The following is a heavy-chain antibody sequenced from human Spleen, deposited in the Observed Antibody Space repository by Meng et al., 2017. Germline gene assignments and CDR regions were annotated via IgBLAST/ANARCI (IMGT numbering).Heavy chain of an antibody. V-gene: IGHV3-53*01. J-gene: IGHJ4*02. CDR2: IYRDGAT. D-gene: IGHD3-3*01. CDR3: AKDPSNYDFWSGYYLGYFDY. CDR1: GFTVSSHY. Sequence: GESLKISCAASGFTVSSHYMCWVRQAPGKGLEWVSVIYRDGATDSADSVKGRFTISRDNSKNTLYLQMNSLRAEDTAVYYCAKDPSNYDFWSGYYLGYFDYWGQGNLVTVSS.